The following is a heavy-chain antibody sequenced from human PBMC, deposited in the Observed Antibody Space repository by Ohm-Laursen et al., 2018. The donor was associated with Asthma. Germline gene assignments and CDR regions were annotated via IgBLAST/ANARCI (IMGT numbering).Heavy chain of an antibody. CDR1: GFSLSTSGVG. J-gene: IGHJ4*02. CDR2: IYWTDDK. D-gene: IGHD3-22*01. V-gene: IGHV2-5*01. Sequence: TQTLTLTCTFSGFSLSTSGVGVGWIRQPPGKALEWLGIIYWTDDKRYSPSLKSRLTITKDTSKNQVVLTVTNMDPVDTATYYCAHRRGYYYDTGGYYGGLDFWGQGTLVTVST. CDR3: AHRRGYYYDTGGYYGGLDF.